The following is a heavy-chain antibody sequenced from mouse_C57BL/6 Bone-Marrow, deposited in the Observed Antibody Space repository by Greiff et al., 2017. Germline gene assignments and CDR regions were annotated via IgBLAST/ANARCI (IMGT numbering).Heavy chain of an antibody. J-gene: IGHJ2*01. CDR1: GYTFTSYW. CDR3: AREGTTGYDYDLDY. V-gene: IGHV1-69*01. Sequence: QVQLQQPGAELVMPGASVTLSCKASGYTFTSYWMHWVKQRPGQGLEWIGEIDPSDSYTNYNQKFKGKSTLTVDKSSRTAYMQLSSLTSEDSAVYYCAREGTTGYDYDLDYWGQGTTLTVSS. CDR2: IDPSDSYT. D-gene: IGHD2-4*01.